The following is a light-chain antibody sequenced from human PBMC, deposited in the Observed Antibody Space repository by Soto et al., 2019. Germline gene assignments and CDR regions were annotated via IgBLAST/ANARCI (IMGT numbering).Light chain of an antibody. Sequence: EIVLTQSPATLSLSPGERATLSCRASQSVSSYLAWYQQKPGQAPRLLIYDASNRATGIPARFSGSGSGTDFTLTISILGHEDCAVSYCQQRSNWPRNFGQGTKLEIK. CDR2: DAS. J-gene: IGKJ2*01. CDR1: QSVSSY. V-gene: IGKV3-11*01. CDR3: QQRSNWPRN.